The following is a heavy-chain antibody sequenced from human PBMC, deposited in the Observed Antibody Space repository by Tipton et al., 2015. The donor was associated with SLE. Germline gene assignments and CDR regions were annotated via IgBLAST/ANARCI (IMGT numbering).Heavy chain of an antibody. CDR1: GFTFSRSW. CDR3: ARGKYYFDY. V-gene: IGHV3-7*01. CDR2: INENGSEK. J-gene: IGHJ4*02. D-gene: IGHD2/OR15-2a*01. Sequence: SLRLSCAASGFTFSRSWMNWVRLAPGKGLEWVANINENGSEKHYVDSLKDRLTISRDNAKNSLYLQMNSLRAEDTAVYYCARGKYYFDYWGQGALVTVSS.